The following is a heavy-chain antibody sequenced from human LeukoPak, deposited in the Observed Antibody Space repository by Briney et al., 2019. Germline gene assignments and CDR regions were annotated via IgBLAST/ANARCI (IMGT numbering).Heavy chain of an antibody. Sequence: GGSLKISCEGSGYTFTNYWIAWVRPMPGKGLEWMGFTYPGDSDTRYSPSFRGQVTISADKSTNTAYLQWSSLKASDTAIYYCARGLVTTSLFDYWGQGTLVTVSS. V-gene: IGHV5-51*01. D-gene: IGHD5-12*01. CDR1: GYTFTNYW. CDR3: ARGLVTTSLFDY. CDR2: TYPGDSDT. J-gene: IGHJ4*02.